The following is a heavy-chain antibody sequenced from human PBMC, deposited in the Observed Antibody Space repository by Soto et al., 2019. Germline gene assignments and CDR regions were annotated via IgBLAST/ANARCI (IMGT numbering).Heavy chain of an antibody. CDR1: GGTFSSFV. CDR3: AAGEKSGYYDFDV. Sequence: QVQLVQSGAEVKKPGSSVRVSCKASGGTFSSFVVIWVRQAPGQGLEWMGETIPIFASANYAQNFQGRVAINSDDFTNTVYMELSNLRSDDAAVYSCAAGEKSGYYDFDVWGQGTTVIVSS. J-gene: IGHJ6*02. CDR2: TIPIFASA. D-gene: IGHD3-16*01. V-gene: IGHV1-69*01.